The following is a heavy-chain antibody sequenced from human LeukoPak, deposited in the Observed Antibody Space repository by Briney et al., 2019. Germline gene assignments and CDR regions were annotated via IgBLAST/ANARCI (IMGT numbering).Heavy chain of an antibody. J-gene: IGHJ4*02. Sequence: SETLSLTCTVSGGSIGSKSYYWGWIRQPPGKGLEWIGTIYYSVSTYYNPFLKSRVTISVDTSKNQFSLKLSSVTAADTAVYYCASSYSAAGTLSDYWGQGTLVTVSS. CDR2: IYYSVST. CDR1: GGSIGSKSYY. D-gene: IGHD6-13*01. V-gene: IGHV4-39*01. CDR3: ASSYSAAGTLSDY.